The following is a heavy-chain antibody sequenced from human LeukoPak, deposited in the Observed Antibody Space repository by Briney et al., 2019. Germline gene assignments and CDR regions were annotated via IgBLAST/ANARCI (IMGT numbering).Heavy chain of an antibody. Sequence: SETLSLTCTVSGGSISSSSYYWGWIRQPPGEGLEWIGSIYYSGSTYYNPSLKSRVTISVDTSKNQFSLKLSSVTAADTAVYYCARQEVVIDYWGQGTLVTVSS. CDR2: IYYSGST. CDR3: ARQEVVIDY. J-gene: IGHJ4*02. CDR1: GGSISSSSYY. V-gene: IGHV4-39*07. D-gene: IGHD3-22*01.